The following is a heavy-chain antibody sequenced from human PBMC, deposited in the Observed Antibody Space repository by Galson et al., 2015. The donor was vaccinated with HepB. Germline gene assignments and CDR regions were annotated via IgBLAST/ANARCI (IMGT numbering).Heavy chain of an antibody. CDR1: GGSISSSSYY. CDR3: ARYAEQQLVLDY. Sequence: SETLSLTCTVSGGSISSSSYYWGWVRQPPGKGLEWIGSIYYSGSTYYNPSLKSRVTISVDTSKNQFSLKLSSVTAADTAVYYCARYAEQQLVLDYWGQGTLVTVSS. CDR2: IYYSGST. J-gene: IGHJ4*02. D-gene: IGHD6-13*01. V-gene: IGHV4-39*07.